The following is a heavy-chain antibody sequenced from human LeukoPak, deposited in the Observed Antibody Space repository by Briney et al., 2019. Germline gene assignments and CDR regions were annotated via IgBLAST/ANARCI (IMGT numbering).Heavy chain of an antibody. Sequence: PSETLSLTCTVSGGSISSYYWSWIRQPAGKGLEWIGRIYTSGSTNYNPSLKSRVTMSVDTSKNQFSLKLSSVTAADTAVYYCARRRIAVAGRRLYFQHWGQGTLVTVSS. V-gene: IGHV4-4*07. CDR1: GGSISSYY. CDR2: IYTSGST. J-gene: IGHJ1*01. CDR3: ARRRIAVAGRRLYFQH. D-gene: IGHD6-19*01.